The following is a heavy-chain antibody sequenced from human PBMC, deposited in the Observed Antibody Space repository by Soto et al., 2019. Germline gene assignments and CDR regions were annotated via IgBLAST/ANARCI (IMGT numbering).Heavy chain of an antibody. D-gene: IGHD6-13*01. CDR2: IYYSGST. V-gene: IGHV4-59*08. J-gene: IGHJ6*02. Sequence: PSETLSLTCTVSGGSISSYYWGWIRQPPGKGLEWIGYIYYSGSTNYNPSLKSRVTISVDTSKNQFSLKLSSVTAADTAVYYCARLRLQWSGSSWSYGMDVWGQGTTVTVSS. CDR3: ARLRLQWSGSSWSYGMDV. CDR1: GGSISSYY.